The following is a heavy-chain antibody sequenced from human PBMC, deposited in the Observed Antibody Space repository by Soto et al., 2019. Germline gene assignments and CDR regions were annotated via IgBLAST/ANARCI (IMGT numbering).Heavy chain of an antibody. CDR3: APEGPLKPLDF. CDR2: IIPMVGLT. J-gene: IGHJ4*02. Sequence: QVQLVQSGAEVKKPGSSVKVSCKASGYTFSSYSIDWLRQDPGQGLEWMGRIIPMVGLTNYAEKFQGRLAITADKSTSPVYMELSSLTPDDSAVYYCAPEGPLKPLDFWGQGSLVTVSS. V-gene: IGHV1-69*02. CDR1: GYTFSSYS.